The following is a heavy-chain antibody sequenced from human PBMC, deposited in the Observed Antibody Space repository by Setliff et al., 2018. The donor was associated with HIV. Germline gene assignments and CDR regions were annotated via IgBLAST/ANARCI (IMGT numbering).Heavy chain of an antibody. D-gene: IGHD3-16*01. J-gene: IGHJ3*02. V-gene: IGHV4-31*03. CDR2: ISYIGTT. CDR3: ARVVLLEPLTPGGTFDI. CDR1: GVSVSRDGYY. Sequence: NPSETLSLTCTVSGVSVSRDGYYWSWIRQLPGKDLEWIAFISYIGTTFYHPSLKSRLTISRVPAKNQFSLKLSSVTAADTAVYYCARVVLLEPLTPGGTFDIWGQGTTVTVSS.